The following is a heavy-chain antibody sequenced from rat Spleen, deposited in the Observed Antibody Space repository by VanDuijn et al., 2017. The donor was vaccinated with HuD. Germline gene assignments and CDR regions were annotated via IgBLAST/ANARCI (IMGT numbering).Heavy chain of an antibody. D-gene: IGHD1-11*01. V-gene: IGHV5-22*01. CDR1: GFTFSDYY. Sequence: EVQLVESDGGLVQPGRSLKLSCAASGFTFSDYYMAWVRQAPKKGLEWVASISYEGSTTYYGDSVKGRFTISRDNTKSTLSLQMDSLRSEDTATYYCARRHYGYTDYFDYWGQGVMVPVSS. J-gene: IGHJ2*01. CDR2: ISYEGSTT. CDR3: ARRHYGYTDYFDY.